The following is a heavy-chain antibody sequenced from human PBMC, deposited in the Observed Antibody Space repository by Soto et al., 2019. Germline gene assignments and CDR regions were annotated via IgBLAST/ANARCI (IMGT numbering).Heavy chain of an antibody. V-gene: IGHV1-69*13. D-gene: IGHD3-10*01. J-gene: IGHJ6*02. CDR1: GGTFSSYA. CDR3: ARDRKGRYYYRSGSTAAYYYYGMDV. Sequence: ASVKVSCKASGGTFSSYAISWVRQAPGQGLEWMGGIIPIFGTANYAQKFQGRVTITADESTSTAYMELSSLRSEDTAVYYCARDRKGRYYYRSGSTAAYYYYGMDVWGQGTTVTVSS. CDR2: IIPIFGTA.